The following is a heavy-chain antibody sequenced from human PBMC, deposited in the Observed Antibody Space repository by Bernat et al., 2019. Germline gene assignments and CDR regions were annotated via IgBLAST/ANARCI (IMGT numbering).Heavy chain of an antibody. CDR2: IWYDGTNK. Sequence: QVQLVESGGGVVQPGRSLRLSCAASGFTFSSYGMHWVRQAPGKGLEWVAVIWYDGTNKYYADSVKGRFTISRDNSKNTLYLQMNSLRAEDTAVYYCAKDSRYCSGGSCYLWFDPWGQGTLVTVSS. D-gene: IGHD2-15*01. J-gene: IGHJ5*02. CDR1: GFTFSSYG. CDR3: AKDSRYCSGGSCYLWFDP. V-gene: IGHV3-33*06.